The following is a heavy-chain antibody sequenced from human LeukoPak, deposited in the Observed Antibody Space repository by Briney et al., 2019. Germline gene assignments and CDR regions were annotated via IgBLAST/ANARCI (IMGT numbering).Heavy chain of an antibody. D-gene: IGHD3-22*01. CDR2: MNPNSGNT. V-gene: IGHV1-8*01. CDR1: GYTFTSYD. Sequence: ASVKVSCKASGYTFTSYDIDWVRQATGQGLEWMGWMNPNSGNTGYAQKFQGRVTMARNTSISTAYMELSSLRSEDTAVYYCARGPYYYDSSGYSYWGQGTLVTVSS. J-gene: IGHJ4*02. CDR3: ARGPYYYDSSGYSY.